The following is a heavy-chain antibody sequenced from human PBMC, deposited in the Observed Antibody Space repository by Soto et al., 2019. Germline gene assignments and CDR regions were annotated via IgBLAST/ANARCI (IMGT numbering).Heavy chain of an antibody. J-gene: IGHJ3*02. Sequence: PSGTPCLTSAVAGFSVSSNFYWAWIPQSTGKGLEGIGTIYHSGSTDYNPSLESRVTMSVDTSKNQFSLNLRSVTAADTAVYFCARVGEYYDSHGYAETACDIWGQGTKVT. D-gene: IGHD3-22*01. V-gene: IGHV4-38-2*01. CDR1: GFSVSSNFY. CDR2: IYHSGST. CDR3: ARVGEYYDSHGYAETACDI.